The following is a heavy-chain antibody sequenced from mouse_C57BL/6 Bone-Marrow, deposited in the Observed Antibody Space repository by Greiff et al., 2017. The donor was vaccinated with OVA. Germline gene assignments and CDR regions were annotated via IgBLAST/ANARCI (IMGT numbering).Heavy chain of an antibody. CDR3: ARSVYDGYSWFAY. J-gene: IGHJ3*01. CDR1: GYTFTNYW. CDR2: IYPGGGYT. Sequence: QVHVKQSGPELVKPGASVKLSCKASGYTFTNYWIGWAKQRPGHGLEWIGDIYPGGGYTNYNEKFKGKATLTADKSSSTAYMQFSSLTSEDSAIYYCARSVYDGYSWFAYWGQGTLVTVSA. D-gene: IGHD2-3*01. V-gene: IGHV1-63*01.